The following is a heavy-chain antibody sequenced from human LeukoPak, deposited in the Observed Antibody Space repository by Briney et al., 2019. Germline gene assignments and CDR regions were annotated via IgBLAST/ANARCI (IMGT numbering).Heavy chain of an antibody. V-gene: IGHV1-69*13. Sequence: ASVKVSCKASGGTFSSYAISWVRQAPGQGLEWMGGIIPIFGTANYAQKFQGRVTITADESTSTAYMELSSLRSEDTAVYYCARYGYCSSTSCLSNAFDIWGQGTMVTVSS. CDR2: IIPIFGTA. CDR3: ARYGYCSSTSCLSNAFDI. CDR1: GGTFSSYA. J-gene: IGHJ3*02. D-gene: IGHD2-2*01.